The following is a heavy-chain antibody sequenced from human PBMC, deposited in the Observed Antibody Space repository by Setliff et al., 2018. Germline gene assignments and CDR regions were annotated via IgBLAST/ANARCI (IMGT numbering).Heavy chain of an antibody. Sequence: SETLSLTCSVSGAAITSGGFHWTWIRQPAGKGLEWIGHISPSGSTTYNPSVKSRVTISLDTSKNHFSLKLTSVTAADTAMYYCARDQGLRGWFDPWGQGTLVTVSS. D-gene: IGHD3-16*01. CDR1: GAAITSGGFH. V-gene: IGHV4-61*09. CDR2: ISPSGST. CDR3: ARDQGLRGWFDP. J-gene: IGHJ5*02.